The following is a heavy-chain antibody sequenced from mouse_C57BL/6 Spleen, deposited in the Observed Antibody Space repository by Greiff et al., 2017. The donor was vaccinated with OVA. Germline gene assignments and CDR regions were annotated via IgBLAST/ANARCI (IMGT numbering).Heavy chain of an antibody. V-gene: IGHV1-26*01. Sequence: VQLQQSGPELVKPGASVKISCKASGYTFTDYYMNWVKQSHGKSLEWIGDINPNNGGTSYNQKFKGKATLTVDKSSSTAYMELRSLTSEDSAVYYCARLSYYYGSSSGYFDVWGTGTTVTVSS. CDR3: ARLSYYYGSSSGYFDV. CDR2: INPNNGGT. J-gene: IGHJ1*03. CDR1: GYTFTDYY. D-gene: IGHD1-1*01.